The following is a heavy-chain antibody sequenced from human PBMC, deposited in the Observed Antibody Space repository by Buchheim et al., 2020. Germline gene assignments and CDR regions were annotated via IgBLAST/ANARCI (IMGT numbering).Heavy chain of an antibody. Sequence: QVQLVESGGGVVQPGRSLRLSCAASGFTFSSYGMHWVRQAPGKGLEWVAVIWYDGSNKYYADSVKGRFTISRDNSKNTLNLQMNSLRAEDTAVYYCARVGREWSGHPGYFDYWGQGTL. CDR3: ARVGREWSGHPGYFDY. J-gene: IGHJ4*02. CDR2: IWYDGSNK. CDR1: GFTFSSYG. V-gene: IGHV3-33*01. D-gene: IGHD3-3*01.